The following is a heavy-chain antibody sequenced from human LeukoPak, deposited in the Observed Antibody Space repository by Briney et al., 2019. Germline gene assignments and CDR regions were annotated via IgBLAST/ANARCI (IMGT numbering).Heavy chain of an antibody. D-gene: IGHD1-26*01. Sequence: SETLSLTCTVSGGSISSYYWSWIRQPAGKGLEWIGRIYTSGSTNYSPSLKSRVTMSVDTSKNQFSLKLSSVTAADTAVYYCARHGLRRSNVGATFLDYWGQGTLVTVSS. CDR2: IYTSGST. CDR1: GGSISSYY. V-gene: IGHV4-4*07. J-gene: IGHJ4*02. CDR3: ARHGLRRSNVGATFLDY.